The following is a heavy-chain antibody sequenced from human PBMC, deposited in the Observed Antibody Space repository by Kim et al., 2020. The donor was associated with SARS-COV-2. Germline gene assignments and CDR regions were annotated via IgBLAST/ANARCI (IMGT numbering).Heavy chain of an antibody. CDR2: IIPIFGTA. V-gene: IGHV1-69*13. CDR3: ATRGWGYGDHYYYYYGMDV. CDR1: GGTFSSYA. Sequence: SVKVSCKASGGTFSSYAISWVRQAPGQGLEWMGGIIPIFGTANYAQKFQGRVTITADESTSTAYMELSSLRSEDTAVYYCATRGWGYGDHYYYYYGMDVWGQGTTVTVSS. D-gene: IGHD4-17*01. J-gene: IGHJ6*02.